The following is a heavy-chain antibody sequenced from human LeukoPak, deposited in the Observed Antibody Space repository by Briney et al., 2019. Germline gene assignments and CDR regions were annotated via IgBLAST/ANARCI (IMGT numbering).Heavy chain of an antibody. CDR3: ARGPGDPAGDWFDP. Sequence: PSETLSLTCTVSGGSISSYYWSWIRQPPGKGLEWIGYIYYSGSTNYNPSLKSRVTISVDTPKNQFSLKLSSVTAADTAVYYCARGPGDPAGDWFDPWGQGTLVTVSS. V-gene: IGHV4-59*01. CDR2: IYYSGST. CDR1: GGSISSYY. D-gene: IGHD2-2*01. J-gene: IGHJ5*02.